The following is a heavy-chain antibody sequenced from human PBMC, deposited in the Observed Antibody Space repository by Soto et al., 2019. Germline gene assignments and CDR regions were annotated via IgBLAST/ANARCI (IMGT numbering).Heavy chain of an antibody. CDR3: AKPRISLEWLLSPFDY. J-gene: IGHJ4*02. D-gene: IGHD3-3*01. V-gene: IGHV3-30*18. CDR1: GFTFSSYG. CDR2: ISYDGSNK. Sequence: PGGSLRLSCAASGFTFSSYGMHWVRQAPGKGLEWVAVISYDGSNKYYADSVKGRFTISRDNSKNTLYLQMNSLRAEDTAVYYCAKPRISLEWLLSPFDYWGQGT.